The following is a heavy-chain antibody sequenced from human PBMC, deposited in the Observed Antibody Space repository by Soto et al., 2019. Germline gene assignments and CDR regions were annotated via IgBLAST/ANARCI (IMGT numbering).Heavy chain of an antibody. J-gene: IGHJ4*02. CDR1: GGYIGSSSYY. Sequence: QLQLQESGPGLVKPSETQSLTCTVSGGYIGSSSYYWGWIRQPPGKGLEWIGSIYYSGSTYYNPSLKSRVTISVDTSKNQFSLKLSSLTAADTAVYYCARHTPAISISDHWGQGTLVTVSS. V-gene: IGHV4-39*01. CDR2: IYYSGST. D-gene: IGHD2-15*01. CDR3: ARHTPAISISDH.